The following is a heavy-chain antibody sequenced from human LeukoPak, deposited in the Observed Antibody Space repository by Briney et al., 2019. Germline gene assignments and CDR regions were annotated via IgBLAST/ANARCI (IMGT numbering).Heavy chain of an antibody. CDR2: ISWNGGDI. Sequence: GGSLRLSCAASGVTFDGYAMHWGWHGPGKGLGWVSGISWNGGDIAYADSVKGRFTISRDSARNSLYLQMTSLRAEDTALYYCARARNYGVGTSFDYWGQGTLVIVS. V-gene: IGHV3-9*01. D-gene: IGHD3-3*01. CDR1: GVTFDGYA. J-gene: IGHJ4*02. CDR3: ARARNYGVGTSFDY.